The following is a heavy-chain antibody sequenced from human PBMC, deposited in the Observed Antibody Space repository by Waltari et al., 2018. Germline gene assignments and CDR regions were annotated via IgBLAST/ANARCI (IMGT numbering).Heavy chain of an antibody. CDR1: GFTVSSNY. CDR3: ARDLVANGRIDYYYGMDV. V-gene: IGHV3-66*02. Sequence: EVQLVESGGGLVQPGGSLRLSCAASGFTVSSNYMSWVRQAPGKGLEWVSVIYSGGSTYYADSVKGRFTISRDNSKNTLYLQMDSLRAEDTAVYYCARDLVANGRIDYYYGMDVWGQGTTVTVSS. J-gene: IGHJ6*02. D-gene: IGHD2-15*01. CDR2: IYSGGST.